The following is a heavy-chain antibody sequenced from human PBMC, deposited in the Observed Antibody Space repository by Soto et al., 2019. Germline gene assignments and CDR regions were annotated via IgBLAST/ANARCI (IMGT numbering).Heavy chain of an antibody. CDR3: ARGGGDGYYYYGMDV. CDR1: GFTFSSYG. D-gene: IGHD3-16*01. J-gene: IGHJ6*02. Sequence: LRLSCAASGFTFSSYGMHWVRQAPGKGLEWVAVISYDGSNKYYADSVKGRFTISRDNSKNTLYLQMNSLRAEDTAVYYCARGGGDGYYYYGMDVWGQGTTVTVSS. CDR2: ISYDGSNK. V-gene: IGHV3-30*03.